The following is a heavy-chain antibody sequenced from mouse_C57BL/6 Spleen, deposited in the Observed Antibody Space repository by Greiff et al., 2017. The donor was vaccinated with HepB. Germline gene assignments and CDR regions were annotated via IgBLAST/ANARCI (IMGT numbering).Heavy chain of an antibody. CDR3: ARYGDPYYFDY. J-gene: IGHJ2*01. Sequence: EVKLVESGGGLVQPGGSLSLSCAASGFTFTDYYMSWVRQPPGKALEWLGFIRNKANGYTTEYSASVKGRFTISRDNSQSILYLQMNDLRAEDSATYYGARYGDPYYFDYWGQGTTLTVSS. CDR1: GFTFTDYY. CDR2: IRNKANGYTT. V-gene: IGHV7-3*01.